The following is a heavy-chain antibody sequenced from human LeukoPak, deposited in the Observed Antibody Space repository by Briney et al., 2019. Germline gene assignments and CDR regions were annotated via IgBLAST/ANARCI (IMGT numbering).Heavy chain of an antibody. D-gene: IGHD1-1*01. CDR1: GFTFSDYY. V-gene: IGHV3-11*01. CDR2: ISSSGSTI. CDR3: ASSWRRVNADAFDI. J-gene: IGHJ3*02. Sequence: GGSLRLSCAASGFTFSDYYMGWIRQAPGKGLEWVSYISSSGSTIYYADSVKGRFTISRDNAKNSLYLQMNSLRAEDTAVYYCASSWRRVNADAFDIWGQGTMVTVSS.